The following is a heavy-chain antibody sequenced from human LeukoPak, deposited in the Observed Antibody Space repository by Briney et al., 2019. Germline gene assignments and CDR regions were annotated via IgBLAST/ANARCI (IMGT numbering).Heavy chain of an antibody. V-gene: IGHV1-24*01. CDR1: GNSLSELS. D-gene: IGHD3-3*01. CDR2: FDPEEAKM. Sequence: GASAKVSCKVSGNSLSELSIQWVRQAPGKGLECLGGFDPEEAKMVYAQNFQGRVTMTEDTSTQTAYMELSGLTSDDTAVYYCTTRSGDFWSGFVNWGQGTLVTVSS. J-gene: IGHJ4*02. CDR3: TTRSGDFWSGFVN.